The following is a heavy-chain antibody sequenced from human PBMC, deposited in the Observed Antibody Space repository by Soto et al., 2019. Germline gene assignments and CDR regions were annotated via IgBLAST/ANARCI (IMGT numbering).Heavy chain of an antibody. CDR3: ARRRYDFWTMDV. CDR2: MNPNSGNT. V-gene: IGHV1-8*01. J-gene: IGHJ6*03. Sequence: ATGQGLEWMGWMNPNSGNTGYAQKFQGRVTMTRNTSISTAYMELSSLRSEDTAVYYCARRRYDFWTMDVWGKGTTVTVSS. D-gene: IGHD3-3*01.